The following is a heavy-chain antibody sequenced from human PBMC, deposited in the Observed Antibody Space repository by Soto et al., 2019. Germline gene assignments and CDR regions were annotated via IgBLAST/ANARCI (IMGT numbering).Heavy chain of an antibody. CDR1: GYNFTNYW. V-gene: IGHV5-51*01. CDR2: IYPSDSDT. CDR3: AASIFYYGMDV. Sequence: GESLKISCKGSGYNFTNYWIGWVRHIPGTGLEWMGIIYPSDSDTKYNPSFQGQVTISADKSITTTYLQWSSLKASDTAIYYCAASIFYYGMDVWGQGTTVTVSS. J-gene: IGHJ6*02.